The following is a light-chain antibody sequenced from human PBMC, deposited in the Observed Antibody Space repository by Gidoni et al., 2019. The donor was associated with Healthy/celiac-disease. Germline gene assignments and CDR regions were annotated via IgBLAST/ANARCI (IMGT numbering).Light chain of an antibody. V-gene: IGKV3-20*01. CDR2: GAS. Sequence: EIVLPQSPGTLSLSPGERATLPFRASQSVSSSYLAWYQQKPGQAPRLLIYGASRRATGIPDRFSGSGSGTDLTLTISRLETEDVAVDYCQQYGSSPRWTFGQGTKVEIK. CDR1: QSVSSSY. CDR3: QQYGSSPRWT. J-gene: IGKJ1*01.